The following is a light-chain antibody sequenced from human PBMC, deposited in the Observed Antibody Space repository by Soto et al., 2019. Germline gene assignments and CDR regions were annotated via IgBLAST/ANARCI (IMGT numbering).Light chain of an antibody. CDR3: QQYNSYPLT. Sequence: DIQMTQSPSTLSASVGDRVTITCRASQSISYWLAWHQQKQGKAPNLLIYKASTLKSGVPSRFSGSGSGTEFTPNNNRLQPDDFATYYCQQYNSYPLTFGGGTKVEIK. CDR1: QSISYW. V-gene: IGKV1-5*03. J-gene: IGKJ4*01. CDR2: KAS.